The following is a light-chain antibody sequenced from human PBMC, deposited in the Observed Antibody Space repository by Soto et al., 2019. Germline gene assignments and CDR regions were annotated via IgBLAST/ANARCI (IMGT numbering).Light chain of an antibody. CDR3: QQYNNWPPWT. V-gene: IGKV3-15*01. CDR1: QSVSSN. CDR2: GAS. J-gene: IGKJ1*01. Sequence: EIVMTQSPATLSVSPGERATLSCRASQSVSSNLAWYQQKPGQAPRLLIYGASTRATGIPARFSGSGSGTEVSLPTSSLQSDDFVVYYCQQYNNWPPWTFGQGTKVEIK.